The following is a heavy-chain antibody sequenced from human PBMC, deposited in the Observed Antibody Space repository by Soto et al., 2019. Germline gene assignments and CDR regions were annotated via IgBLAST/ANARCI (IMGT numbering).Heavy chain of an antibody. J-gene: IGHJ6*02. CDR1: GFTFSSYA. Sequence: QVQLVESGGGVVQPGRSLRLSCAASGFTFSSYAMHWVRQAPGKGLEWVAVISYDGSNKYYADSVKGRFTISRDNSKNTLYLQMNSLRAEDTAVYYCARDRVTIFGVELYGMDVWGQGTTVTVSS. CDR2: ISYDGSNK. CDR3: ARDRVTIFGVELYGMDV. D-gene: IGHD3-3*01. V-gene: IGHV3-30-3*01.